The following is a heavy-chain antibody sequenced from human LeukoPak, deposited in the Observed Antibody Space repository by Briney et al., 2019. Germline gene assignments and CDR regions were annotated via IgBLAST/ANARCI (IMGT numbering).Heavy chain of an antibody. J-gene: IGHJ5*02. D-gene: IGHD6-25*01. V-gene: IGHV1-2*02. CDR2: INPNSGGT. CDR3: ARVAAGLGGFDP. CDR1: GYTFTGYY. Sequence: ASVKVSCKASGYTFTGYYMHWVRQAPGQGLEWMGWINPNSGGTNYAQKFQGRVTMTRDTSISTAYMELSRLRSDDTAVYYCARVAAGLGGFDPWGQGTLVTVSS.